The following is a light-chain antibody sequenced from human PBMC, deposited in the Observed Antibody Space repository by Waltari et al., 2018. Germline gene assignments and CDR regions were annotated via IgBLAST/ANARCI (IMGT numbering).Light chain of an antibody. V-gene: IGKV1-39*01. CDR3: QQTYITPLI. CDR1: QNIRNF. CDR2: AAS. Sequence: DIQVTQSPPSLSASVGDRVTITCRTSQNIRNFLNWYQQKTGKAPSILIYAASNLQRGVPARFGGRGSGTDFTLTISSLQPEDFATYYCQQTYITPLIFGPGTSVDTK. J-gene: IGKJ3*01.